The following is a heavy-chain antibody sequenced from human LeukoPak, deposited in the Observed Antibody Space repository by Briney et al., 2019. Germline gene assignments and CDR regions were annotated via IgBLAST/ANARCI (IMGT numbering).Heavy chain of an antibody. J-gene: IGHJ4*02. D-gene: IGHD3-3*01. V-gene: IGHV3-53*01. CDR2: ISGGGTA. CDR1: GFSVSNNY. Sequence: PGGSLRLSCAGSGFSVSNNYMSWVRQAPGKGLEWVSGISGGGTAHYADSVMGRFTVSRDNSKNTLHLQMNSLRAEDTAVYYCARDDGRSRCAHWGQGTLVTVSS. CDR3: ARDDGRSRCAH.